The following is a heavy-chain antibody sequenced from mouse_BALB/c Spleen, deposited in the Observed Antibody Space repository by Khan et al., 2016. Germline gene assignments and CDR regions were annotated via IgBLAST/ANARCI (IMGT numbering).Heavy chain of an antibody. CDR3: ARAGYYEYLAY. D-gene: IGHD1-1*01. Sequence: EVKLLESGGGLVHPGGSLKLSCAASGFAFSRYWMSWVRQAPGKGLEWIGEINPDSYTINYTPSLKDKFIISRDNAKNTLYLQMSKVRSEDTALYYCARAGYYEYLAYWGQGTLVTVSA. CDR2: INPDSYTI. J-gene: IGHJ3*01. V-gene: IGHV4-1*02. CDR1: GFAFSRYW.